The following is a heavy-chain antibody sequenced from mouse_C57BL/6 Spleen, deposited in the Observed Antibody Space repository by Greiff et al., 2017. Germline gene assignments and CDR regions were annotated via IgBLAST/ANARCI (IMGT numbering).Heavy chain of an antibody. V-gene: IGHV1-39*01. CDR3: ARGTQYCAMDD. J-gene: IGHJ4*01. D-gene: IGHD3-3*01. CDR2: INPNYGTT. Sequence: VQLKESGPELVKPGASVKISCKASGYSFTDYYMNWVKQSHGQSLEWIGVINPNYGTTSYNQKFKGKATLTVDQSSSTAYMQLNSLTSEDSAVYYCARGTQYCAMDDWGKGTTVTVSS. CDR1: GYSFTDYY.